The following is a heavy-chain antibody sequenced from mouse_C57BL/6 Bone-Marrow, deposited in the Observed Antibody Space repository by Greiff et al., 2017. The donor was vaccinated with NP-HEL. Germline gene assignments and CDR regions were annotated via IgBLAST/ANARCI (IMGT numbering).Heavy chain of an antibody. D-gene: IGHD2-4*01. V-gene: IGHV5-17*01. CDR1: GFTFSDYG. CDR2: ISRGSSTI. J-gene: IGHJ4*01. CDR3: ARRGIYYDYDDAMDY. Sequence: EVMLVESGGGLVKPGGSLKLSCAASGFTFSDYGMHWVRQAPEKGLEWVAYISRGSSTIYYADTVKGRFTISRDNAKNTLFLEITSLRSEDTAMYYCARRGIYYDYDDAMDYWGQGTSVTVSS.